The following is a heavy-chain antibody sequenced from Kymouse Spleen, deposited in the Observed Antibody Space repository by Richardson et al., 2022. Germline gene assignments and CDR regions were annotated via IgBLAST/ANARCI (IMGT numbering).Heavy chain of an antibody. D-gene: IGHD6-6*01. J-gene: IGHJ6*02. CDR2: IKSKTDGGTT. V-gene: IGHV3-15*01. CDR3: TTEGSSSSSYYYYGMDV. CDR1: GFTFSNAW. Sequence: EVQLVESGGGLVKPGGSLRLSCAASGFTFSNAWMSWVRQAPGKGLEWVGRIKSKTDGGTTDYAAPVKGRFTISRDDSKNTLYLQMNSLKTEDTAVYYCTTEGSSSSSYYYYGMDVWGQGTTVTVSS.